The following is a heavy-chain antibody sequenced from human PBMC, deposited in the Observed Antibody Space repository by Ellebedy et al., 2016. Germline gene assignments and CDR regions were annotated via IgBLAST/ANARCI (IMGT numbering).Heavy chain of an antibody. CDR3: ARGPYSSGHCDAFDV. V-gene: IGHV3-21*01. J-gene: IGHJ3*01. Sequence: GESLKISXAASGFTLSSYTMNWVRQAPGKGLEWVSSVTSTSSCIYYADSVKGRFTISRDNAKNSLYLQMNSLRGEDSAIYYCARGPYSSGHCDAFDVWGRGTTVTVSS. CDR1: GFTLSSYT. CDR2: VTSTSSCI. D-gene: IGHD6-19*01.